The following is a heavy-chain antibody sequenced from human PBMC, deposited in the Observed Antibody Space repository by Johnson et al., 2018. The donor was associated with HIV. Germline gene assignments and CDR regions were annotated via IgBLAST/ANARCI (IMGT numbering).Heavy chain of an antibody. CDR3: AKGWDPRTTVNTFAFGI. CDR2: ISYDGSNK. J-gene: IGHJ3*02. D-gene: IGHD4-11*01. CDR1: GFTFSRHA. V-gene: IGHV3-30-3*01. Sequence: QVQLVESGGGVVQPGRSLRLSCAASGFTFSRHAMHWVRQAPGKGLEWVAVISYDGSNKYYADSVKGRFTISRDNSKNTLYLQMNTLRAEDAAVYYCAKGWDPRTTVNTFAFGIWGQGTMVTVSS.